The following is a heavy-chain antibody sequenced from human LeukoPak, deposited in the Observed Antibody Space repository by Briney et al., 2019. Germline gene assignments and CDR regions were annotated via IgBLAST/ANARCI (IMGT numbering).Heavy chain of an antibody. CDR3: ASAFNMVTDPFDI. CDR2: INYIGSS. V-gene: IGHV4-59*01. Sequence: SETLSLTCTVSGCTFSSYYWSWFRQPPGKGLEWVANINYIGSSNSDPSLQRRVTLSIDISKHQFSLKLSSVTAADTAAYYCASAFNMVTDPFDIWGQGTRVTVSS. CDR1: GCTFSSYY. D-gene: IGHD2-21*02. J-gene: IGHJ3*02.